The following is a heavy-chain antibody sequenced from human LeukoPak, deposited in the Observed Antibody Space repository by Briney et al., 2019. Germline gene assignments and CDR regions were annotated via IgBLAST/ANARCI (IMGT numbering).Heavy chain of an antibody. CDR2: ISTDGNNQ. CDR1: GFTFSNYA. V-gene: IGHV3-30*04. J-gene: IGHJ4*02. CDR3: ARDFGY. Sequence: PGGSLRLSCAASGFTFSNYAMNWIRQTPTKGLEWLAAISTDGNNQNYADSVKGRFTISRDNSKNTLYLQVSSLTVDDTAVYYCARDFGYWGQGTLVIVFS.